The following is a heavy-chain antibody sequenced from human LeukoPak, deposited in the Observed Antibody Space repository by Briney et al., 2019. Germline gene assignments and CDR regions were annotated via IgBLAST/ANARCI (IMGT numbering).Heavy chain of an antibody. CDR2: IWYDGSNK. CDR3: AREPSRYCSSTSCSLFDY. J-gene: IGHJ4*02. V-gene: IGHV3-33*01. D-gene: IGHD2-2*01. CDR1: GFTFSSYG. Sequence: GRSLRLSCAASGFTFSSYGMHWVRQAPGKGLEWVAVIWYDGSNKYYADSVKGRFTISRDNSKNTLYLQMNSLRAEDTAVYYCAREPSRYCSSTSCSLFDYWGQGTLVTVSS.